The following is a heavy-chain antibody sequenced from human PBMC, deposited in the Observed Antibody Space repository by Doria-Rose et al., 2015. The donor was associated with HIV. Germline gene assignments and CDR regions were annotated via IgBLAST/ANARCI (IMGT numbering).Heavy chain of an antibody. CDR1: GVSLSSPGMG. V-gene: IGHV2-26*01. CDR3: ARIKSSRWYHKYYFDF. CDR2: NFSDDER. J-gene: IGHJ4*02. D-gene: IGHD6-13*01. Sequence: QITLKESGPVLMKPTETLTLTCTVSGVSLSSPGMGVSWIRQPPGKALEWLANNFSDDERSYTTSLKSRLTISRGTSKSQVVLTTTDMDPVDTATYYCARIKSSRWYHKYYFDFWGQGTLVIVSA.